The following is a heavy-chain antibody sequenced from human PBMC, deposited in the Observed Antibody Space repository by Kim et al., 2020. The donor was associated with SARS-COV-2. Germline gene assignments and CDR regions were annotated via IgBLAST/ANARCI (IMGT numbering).Heavy chain of an antibody. CDR3: AKRGGGAADTNWFDP. CDR1: GDHVSSNSAA. D-gene: IGHD6-13*01. CDR2: TYYRSKWYN. J-gene: IGHJ5*02. Sequence: SQTLSLTCAISGDHVSSNSAAWNWIRQSPSRGLEWLGRTYYRSKWYNDYAVSVKSRITINPDTSKNQFSLQLNSVTPEDTAVYYCAKRGGGAADTNWFDPWGQGTLVTVSS. V-gene: IGHV6-1*01.